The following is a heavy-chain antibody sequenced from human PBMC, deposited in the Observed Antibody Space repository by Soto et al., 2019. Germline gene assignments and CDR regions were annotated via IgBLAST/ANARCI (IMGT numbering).Heavy chain of an antibody. CDR3: ARAYCTNGVCFVDAFDI. J-gene: IGHJ3*02. V-gene: IGHV1-8*01. D-gene: IGHD2-8*01. CDR2: MNPNSGNT. CDR1: GYTFTSYD. Sequence: ASVKVSCKASGYTFTSYDINWVRQATGQGLEWMGWMNPNSGNTGYAQKFQGRVTMTRNTSISTAYMELSSLRSEDTAVYYCARAYCTNGVCFVDAFDIWGQGTMVTVS.